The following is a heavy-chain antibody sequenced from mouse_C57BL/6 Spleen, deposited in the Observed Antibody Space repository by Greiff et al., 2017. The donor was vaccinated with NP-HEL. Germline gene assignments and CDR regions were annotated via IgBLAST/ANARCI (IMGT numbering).Heavy chain of an antibody. Sequence: VQLQQSGAELVKPGASVKMSCKASGYTFTSYWITWVKQRPGQGLEWIGDIYPASGSTNYNEKFKGKATLPVDTSSSTAYMQLSSLTSEDSAVLYCARGDESHFDYWGQGTTLTVSS. CDR1: GYTFTSYW. CDR3: ARGDESHFDY. D-gene: IGHD6-2*01. CDR2: IYPASGST. V-gene: IGHV1-55*01. J-gene: IGHJ2*01.